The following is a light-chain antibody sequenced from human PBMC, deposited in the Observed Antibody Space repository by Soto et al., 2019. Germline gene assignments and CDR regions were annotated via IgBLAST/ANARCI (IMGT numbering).Light chain of an antibody. CDR1: TGAVTSTHF. CDR3: LLAYRGARV. Sequence: QAVVTQEPSLTVSPGGTVTLTCACSTGAVTSTHFPFWFQQKPGQAPRTLIYDTSKKHSWTPARFSGSLLGGKAALTLSGAQSEDEAEYYCLLAYRGARVFGGGTKLTVL. J-gene: IGLJ3*02. V-gene: IGLV7-46*01. CDR2: DTS.